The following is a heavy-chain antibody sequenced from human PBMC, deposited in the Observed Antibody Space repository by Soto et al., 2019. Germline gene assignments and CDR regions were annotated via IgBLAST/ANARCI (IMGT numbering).Heavy chain of an antibody. CDR3: ARVGPMVLTLQDHPPWCFDL. Sequence: QVQLVQSGAEVKKPGSSVKVSCKASGGTFSSYAISWVRQAPGQGLEWMGGIIPIFGTANYAQKFQGRVTTTTDECTSTAYMELSSLKAEETAVYYCARVGPMVLTLQDHPPWCFDLWGRGTLVTVSS. V-gene: IGHV1-69*05. D-gene: IGHD2-8*02. CDR1: GGTFSSYA. J-gene: IGHJ2*01. CDR2: IIPIFGTA.